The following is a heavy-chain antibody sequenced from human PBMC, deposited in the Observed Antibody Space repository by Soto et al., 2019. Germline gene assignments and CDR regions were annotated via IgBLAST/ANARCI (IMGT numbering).Heavy chain of an antibody. V-gene: IGHV6-1*01. Sequence: SQTLSLTCAMSGDSGSSNSAAGNWIRLSPSRGLEWLARTYYRSRWYNDYAVSVRSRITVNPDTSKNQFSLQLTSVTPEDTAVYYCAGTTSHQWYYMDVWGKGTTVTVSS. D-gene: IGHD1-7*01. J-gene: IGHJ6*03. CDR2: TYYRSRWYN. CDR1: GDSGSSNSAA. CDR3: AGTTSHQWYYMDV.